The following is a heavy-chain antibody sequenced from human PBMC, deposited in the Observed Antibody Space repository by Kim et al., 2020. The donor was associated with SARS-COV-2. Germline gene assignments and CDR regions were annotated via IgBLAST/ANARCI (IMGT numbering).Heavy chain of an antibody. CDR1: GDSVSSNTAA. V-gene: IGHV6-1*01. CDR2: TYYGSKWFN. Sequence: SQTLSLTCAISGDSVSSNTAAWNWIRQSPSRGLEWLGRTYYGSKWFNDYAISVKGRITVKPDTSKNQFSLQLNSVTPEDTAVYYCTREQRQVLTYSCFDAWGRGALGTGSS. D-gene: IGHD6-13*01. J-gene: IGHJ5*02. CDR3: TREQRQVLTYSCFDA.